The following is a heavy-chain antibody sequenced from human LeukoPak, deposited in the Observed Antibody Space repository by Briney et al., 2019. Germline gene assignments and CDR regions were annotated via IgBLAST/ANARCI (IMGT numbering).Heavy chain of an antibody. CDR1: GGSISSYY. CDR3: ARTTEGGYTYGYFYYYYMDV. Sequence: SETLSPTCTVSGGSISSYYWSWIRQPPGKGLEWIGYIYYSGSTNYNPSLKSRVTISVDTSKNQFSLKLTSVTAADTAVYYCARTTEGGYTYGYFYYYYMDVWGKGTTVTISS. CDR2: IYYSGST. J-gene: IGHJ6*03. V-gene: IGHV4-59*01. D-gene: IGHD5-18*01.